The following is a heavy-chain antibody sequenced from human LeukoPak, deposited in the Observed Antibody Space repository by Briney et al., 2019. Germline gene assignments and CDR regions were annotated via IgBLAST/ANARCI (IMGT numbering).Heavy chain of an antibody. V-gene: IGHV1-46*01. CDR1: GYTFTGYY. J-gene: IGHJ4*02. Sequence: ASVKVSCKASGYTFTGYYMHWVRQAPGQGLEWMGIINPSGGSTSYAQKFQGRVTMTRDTSTSTVYMELSSLRSEDTAVYYCATPGYYYDSSGYYNFDYWGQGTLVTVSS. D-gene: IGHD3-22*01. CDR2: INPSGGST. CDR3: ATPGYYYDSSGYYNFDY.